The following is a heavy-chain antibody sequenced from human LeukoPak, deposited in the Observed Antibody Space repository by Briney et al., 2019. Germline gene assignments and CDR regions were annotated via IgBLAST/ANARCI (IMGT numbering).Heavy chain of an antibody. D-gene: IGHD3-9*01. Sequence: GGSLRLSCAASGFTFSNAWMSWVRQAPGKGLEWVGRIKSKTDGGTTDYAAPVKGRFTISRDDSKNTLYLQMNSLKTGDTAVYYCTTEKYCDILTGYYNFDYWGQGTLVTVSS. CDR1: GFTFSNAW. J-gene: IGHJ4*02. CDR3: TTEKYCDILTGYYNFDY. CDR2: IKSKTDGGTT. V-gene: IGHV3-15*01.